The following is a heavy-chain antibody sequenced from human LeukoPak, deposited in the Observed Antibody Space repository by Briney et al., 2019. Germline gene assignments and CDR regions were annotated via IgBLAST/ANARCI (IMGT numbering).Heavy chain of an antibody. J-gene: IGHJ4*02. D-gene: IGHD3-22*01. V-gene: IGHV1-2*06. CDR3: ASHDYYDSSGYYRRTFDY. Sequence: PSVKVSCKASGYTFTGYYMHWVRQAPGQGLEWMGRINPNSGGTNYAQKFQGRVTITTDESTSTAYMELSSLRSEDTAVYYCASHDYYDSSGYYRRTFDYWGQGTLVTVSS. CDR2: INPNSGGT. CDR1: GYTFTGYY.